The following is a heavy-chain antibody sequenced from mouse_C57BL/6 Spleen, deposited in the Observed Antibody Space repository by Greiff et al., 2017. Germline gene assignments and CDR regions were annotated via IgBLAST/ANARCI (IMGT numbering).Heavy chain of an antibody. CDR1: GYTFTSYW. D-gene: IGHD2-1*01. J-gene: IGHJ4*01. Sequence: VQLQQPGAELVKPGASVKLSCKASGYTFTSYWMQWVKQRPGQGLEWIGEIDPSDSYTNYNQKFKGKATLTVDTSSSTAYMQLSSLTSEDSAVYYCARASALGIYYGNYEGAMDYWGQGTSVTVSS. CDR2: IDPSDSYT. V-gene: IGHV1-50*01. CDR3: ARASALGIYYGNYEGAMDY.